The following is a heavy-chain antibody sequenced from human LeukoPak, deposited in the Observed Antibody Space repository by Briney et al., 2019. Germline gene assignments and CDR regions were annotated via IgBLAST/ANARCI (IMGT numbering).Heavy chain of an antibody. CDR3: AKDAVNISVAGYYFDY. D-gene: IGHD6-19*01. Sequence: HSGGSLRLSCAASGIIFSNYWMHWVRQAPGKGLVWVSRINRDGSSTSYADSVKGRFTISRDNAKNTLYLQMNSLRAEDTAVYYCAKDAVNISVAGYYFDYWGQGTLVTVSS. V-gene: IGHV3-74*01. CDR1: GIIFSNYW. CDR2: INRDGSST. J-gene: IGHJ4*02.